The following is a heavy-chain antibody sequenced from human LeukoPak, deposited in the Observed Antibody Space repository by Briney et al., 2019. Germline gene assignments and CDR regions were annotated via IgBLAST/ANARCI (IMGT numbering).Heavy chain of an antibody. CDR2: IKEDGSEK. CDR3: ARESWAYCSSTSCYVNYYYYMDV. Sequence: GGSLRLSCTASGFTFSSYWMSWVRQAPGKGLEWVANIKEDGSEKYYVDSVKGRFTISRDNAKNSLYLQMNSLRAEDTAVYYCARESWAYCSSTSCYVNYYYYMDVWGKGTTVTVSS. CDR1: GFTFSSYW. J-gene: IGHJ6*03. V-gene: IGHV3-7*01. D-gene: IGHD2-2*01.